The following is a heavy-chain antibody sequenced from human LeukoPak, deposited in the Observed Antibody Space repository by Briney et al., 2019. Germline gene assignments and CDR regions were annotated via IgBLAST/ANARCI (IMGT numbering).Heavy chain of an antibody. D-gene: IGHD4-17*01. V-gene: IGHV1-18*01. Sequence: ASVKVSCKASGYTFTSYGISWVRQAPGQGLEWMGWISAYNSNTNYAQKLQGRVTMTTDTSTSTAYMELRSLRSDDTAVYYCARSRGYGDYATYYYYGMDVWGQGTTVTVSS. CDR2: ISAYNSNT. CDR1: GYTFTSYG. J-gene: IGHJ6*02. CDR3: ARSRGYGDYATYYYYGMDV.